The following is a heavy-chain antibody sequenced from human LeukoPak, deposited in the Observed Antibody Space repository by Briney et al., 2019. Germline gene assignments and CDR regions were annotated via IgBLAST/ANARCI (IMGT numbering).Heavy chain of an antibody. V-gene: IGHV4-59*08. D-gene: IGHD4-23*01. J-gene: IGHJ4*02. CDR1: GGSISSFF. Sequence: SETLSLTCTVSGGSISSFFWSWIRQPPGKGLEWIGYIHYSGSTNYNPSLESRVTISVDTSKNQFSLNLSFVTAADTAVYYCARHEGGNLDFDYWGQGTLVTVSS. CDR3: ARHEGGNLDFDY. CDR2: IHYSGST.